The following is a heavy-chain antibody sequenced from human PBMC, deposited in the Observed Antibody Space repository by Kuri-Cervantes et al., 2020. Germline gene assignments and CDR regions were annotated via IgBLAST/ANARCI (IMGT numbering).Heavy chain of an antibody. J-gene: IGHJ4*02. D-gene: IGHD4-17*01. CDR1: GGSLSGYY. CDR3: ARRPYVYGDYYFDY. CDR2: IYHSGST. V-gene: IGHV4-34*01. Sequence: GSLRLSCAVYGGSLSGYYWSWIRQPPGKGLEWIGDIYHSGSTYYNPSLKSRVTISVDTSKNQFSLKLSSVTAADTAVYYCARRPYVYGDYYFDYWGQGTLVTVSS.